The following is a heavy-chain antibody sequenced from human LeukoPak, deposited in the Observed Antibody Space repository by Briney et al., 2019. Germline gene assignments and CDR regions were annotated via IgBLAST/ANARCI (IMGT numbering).Heavy chain of an antibody. Sequence: ASVKVSCKASGCTFTGYYMHWVRQAPGQGLEWMGWINPNSGGTNYAQKFQGRVTMTRDTSISTAYMELSRLRSDDTAVYYCARDLIAAPDIDAFDIWGQGTMVTVSS. J-gene: IGHJ3*02. D-gene: IGHD6-13*01. CDR3: ARDLIAAPDIDAFDI. V-gene: IGHV1-2*02. CDR1: GCTFTGYY. CDR2: INPNSGGT.